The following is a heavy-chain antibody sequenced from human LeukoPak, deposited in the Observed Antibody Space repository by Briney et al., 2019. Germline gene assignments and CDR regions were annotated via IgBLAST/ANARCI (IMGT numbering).Heavy chain of an antibody. CDR3: ARQDEYYDILTGYRANWFDP. D-gene: IGHD3-9*01. CDR1: GGSISSSSYY. J-gene: IGHJ5*02. CDR2: IYYRGST. V-gene: IGHV4-39*01. Sequence: SETLSLTCTVSGGSISSSSYYWGWIRQPPGKGLEWIGSIYYRGSTYYNPSLKSRVTISVDTSKNQFSLKLSSVTAADTAVYYCARQDEYYDILTGYRANWFDPWGQGTLVTVSS.